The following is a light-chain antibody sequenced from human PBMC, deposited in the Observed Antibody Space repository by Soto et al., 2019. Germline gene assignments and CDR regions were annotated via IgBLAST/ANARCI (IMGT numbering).Light chain of an antibody. CDR1: QSIRNW. J-gene: IGKJ5*01. CDR2: GAS. CDR3: QQYNTYST. V-gene: IGKV1-5*01. Sequence: IKMTPSPSTLSSSVGDSVTIPCRASQSIRNWLAWYQDKPGKAPKLLIYGASSLESGVPSRFSGSGSGTEFTLTIGGLQPDDFATYYCQQYNTYSTFGQGTRLE.